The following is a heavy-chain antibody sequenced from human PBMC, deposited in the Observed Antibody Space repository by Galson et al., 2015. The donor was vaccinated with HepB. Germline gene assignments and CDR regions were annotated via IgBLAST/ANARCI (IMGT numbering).Heavy chain of an antibody. Sequence: SLRLSCAASVFTVSGNYMNWVRQAPGKGLEWVSVIYTGGSTYYADSVKDRFTISRDISKNTVFLQMNSLRAEDTAVYYCVRGTNRAFANWGQGTLVTVSS. CDR2: IYTGGST. V-gene: IGHV3-66*01. J-gene: IGHJ4*02. CDR3: VRGTNRAFAN. D-gene: IGHD2-8*01. CDR1: VFTVSGNY.